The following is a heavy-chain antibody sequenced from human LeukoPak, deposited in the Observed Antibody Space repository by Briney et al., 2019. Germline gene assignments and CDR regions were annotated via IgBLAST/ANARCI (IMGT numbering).Heavy chain of an antibody. CDR2: INPNSGGT. V-gene: IGHV1-2*02. J-gene: IGHJ4*02. CDR3: ARWGYCSGGSCYATDRFYDY. CDR1: GYTFTGYY. D-gene: IGHD2-15*01. Sequence: ASVTVSCKASGYTFTGYYMNWVRQAPGQGLEWVGWINPNSGGTNYAQKCQGRVTITRDTSISTAYMELSRLRSDDTAVYYCARWGYCSGGSCYATDRFYDYWGQGTLVTVSS.